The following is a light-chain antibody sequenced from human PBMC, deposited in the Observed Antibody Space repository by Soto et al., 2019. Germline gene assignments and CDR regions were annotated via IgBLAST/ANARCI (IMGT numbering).Light chain of an antibody. V-gene: IGKV3-15*01. CDR1: QTVSNN. CDR2: GAS. Sequence: EIVMTQSPGTLSVSPGEGATLSCRASQTVSNNLAWYQQKPGQAPRLLIYGASTRATGIPARFSGSGSGTEFTLTISNLQSEDFAVYYCQQYNNWPRTFGQGTKVDIK. J-gene: IGKJ1*01. CDR3: QQYNNWPRT.